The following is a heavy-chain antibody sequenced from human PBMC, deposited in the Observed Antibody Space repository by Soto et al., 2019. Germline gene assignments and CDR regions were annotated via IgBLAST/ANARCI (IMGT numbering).Heavy chain of an antibody. D-gene: IGHD3-3*02. CDR1: GDSLTNYW. V-gene: IGHV5-51*01. CDR2: IYPGDSDT. CDR3: ARSQHFPSNGMYV. Sequence: GEALKNSCKGSGDSLTNYWIAWVRQMPGKGLGRMGIIYPGDSDTRYSPSFQGQVNISADKSITTAYLQWSSLKASDTVLHCCARSQHFPSNGMYVWGQGTPV. J-gene: IGHJ6*01.